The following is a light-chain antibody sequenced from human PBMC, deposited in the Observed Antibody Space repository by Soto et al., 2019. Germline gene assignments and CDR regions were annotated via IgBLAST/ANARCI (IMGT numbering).Light chain of an antibody. Sequence: QSVLTQPPSVSGAPGQGVTISCTGSSSNIGAGYDVQWYQQLPGAAPRLLIFGNTNRPSGVPDRFSGSRSGTSASLAISGLQAEDEADYYCQSYDISLSVSVVFGGGTKVTV. CDR2: GNT. J-gene: IGLJ2*01. V-gene: IGLV1-40*01. CDR3: QSYDISLSVSVV. CDR1: SSNIGAGYD.